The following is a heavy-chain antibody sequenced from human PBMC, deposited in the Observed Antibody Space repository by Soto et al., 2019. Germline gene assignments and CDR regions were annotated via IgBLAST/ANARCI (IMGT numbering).Heavy chain of an antibody. CDR1: GGSISSGDYY. V-gene: IGHV4-30-4*01. J-gene: IGHJ6*02. Sequence: PSETLSLTCTVSGGSISSGDYYWSWIRQPPGKGLEWIGYIYYSGSTYYNPSLKSRVTISVDTSKNQFSLKLSSVTAADTAVYYCARVQGYGDYYYYYYGMDVWGQGTTVTVSS. CDR2: IYYSGST. D-gene: IGHD4-17*01. CDR3: ARVQGYGDYYYYYYGMDV.